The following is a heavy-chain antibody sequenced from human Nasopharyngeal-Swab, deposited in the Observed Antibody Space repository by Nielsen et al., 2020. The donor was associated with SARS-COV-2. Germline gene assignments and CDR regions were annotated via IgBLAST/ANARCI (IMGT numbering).Heavy chain of an antibody. CDR3: ARVITMVRGVSIRHYGMDV. CDR2: IYTSGRT. D-gene: IGHD3-10*01. Sequence: SETLSLTCTVSGGSISSYYWSWIRQPAGTGLEWIGRIYTSGRTNYNPHLTSRVTMSVDSSKNQFSLQLSSVTAADTAVYYCARVITMVRGVSIRHYGMDVWGQGTTVTVSS. J-gene: IGHJ6*02. V-gene: IGHV4-4*07. CDR1: GGSISSYY.